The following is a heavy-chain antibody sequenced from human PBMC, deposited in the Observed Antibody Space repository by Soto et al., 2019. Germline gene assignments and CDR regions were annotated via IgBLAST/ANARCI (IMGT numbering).Heavy chain of an antibody. J-gene: IGHJ5*02. D-gene: IGHD4-17*01. CDR2: IYTSGNT. CDR3: ARDDNGDNGRAFDP. Sequence: SATLSPAWSLSDDSSSNYYWSSIPQPAGKGLEWIGRIYTSGNTNYNPSLKGRVTMSVDMSKNQFSLKLSSVAAADTAVYYCARDDNGDNGRAFDPWGQGNLVTGSA. V-gene: IGHV4-4*07. CDR1: DDSSSNYY.